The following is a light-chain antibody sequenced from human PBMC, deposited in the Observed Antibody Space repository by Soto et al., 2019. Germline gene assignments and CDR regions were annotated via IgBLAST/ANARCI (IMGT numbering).Light chain of an antibody. CDR3: QLSLRHPYT. CDR1: QSLSSR. J-gene: IGKJ2*01. Sequence: IQMTQSPSSLSASVGDRVTITCRASQSLSSRLTWYQQKPGEAPKLLIYETSSLHSGVPSRFSSSGSETEFTLTIISRQPEEFATYYCQLSLRHPYTFGQGNKLEIK. V-gene: IGKV1-39*01. CDR2: ETS.